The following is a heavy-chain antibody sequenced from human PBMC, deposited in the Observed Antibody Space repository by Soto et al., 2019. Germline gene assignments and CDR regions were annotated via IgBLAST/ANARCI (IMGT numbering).Heavy chain of an antibody. J-gene: IGHJ4*02. CDR1: GGSISSYY. D-gene: IGHD3-10*01. CDR2: IYYSGST. V-gene: IGHV4-59*01. Sequence: QVQLQESGPGLVKPSETLSLTCTVSGGSISSYYWSWIRQPPGKGLEWIGYIYYSGSTNYNPSLKSRVTISVDTSKNQFSLKLSSVTAADTAVYYCAREDYYCSGSYFDYWGQGTLVTVSS. CDR3: AREDYYCSGSYFDY.